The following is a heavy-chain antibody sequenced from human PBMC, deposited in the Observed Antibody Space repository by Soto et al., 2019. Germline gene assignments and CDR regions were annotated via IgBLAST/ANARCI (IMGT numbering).Heavy chain of an antibody. J-gene: IGHJ5*02. CDR3: ARAPRGGRYYTTGGYYYTCGNWFDP. CDR2: INPDNGAT. CDR1: GWTVTAYY. V-gene: IGHV1-2*02. D-gene: IGHD3-22*01. Sequence: QVHLVQSGAEVKKPGAAVRVSGKVSGWTVTAYYMHWVRQAPGQGLEWMGWINPDNGATKSTQKVKGRVTMTRDTSITTVYMEMSILRSGATAVYVCARAPRGGRYYTTGGYYYTCGNWFDPWGQGTLVTVSS.